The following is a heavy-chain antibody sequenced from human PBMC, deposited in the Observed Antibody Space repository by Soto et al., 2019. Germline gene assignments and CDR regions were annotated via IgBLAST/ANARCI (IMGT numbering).Heavy chain of an antibody. CDR3: ARDRGGGDTYWYFDL. CDR1: GGTLCSYT. Sequence: GAPVEVSCKASGGTLCSYTISWGGQAPGQGLEWMGRIIPILGIANYAQKFQGRVTITADKSTSTAYMELSSLRSEDTAVYYCARDRGGGDTYWYFDLWGRGTLVTVSS. D-gene: IGHD2-21*01. V-gene: IGHV1-69*04. CDR2: IIPILGIA. J-gene: IGHJ2*01.